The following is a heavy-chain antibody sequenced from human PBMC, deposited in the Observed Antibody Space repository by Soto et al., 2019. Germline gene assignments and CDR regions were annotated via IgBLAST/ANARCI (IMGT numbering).Heavy chain of an antibody. Sequence: APVKGSCQASGFTFSRYGISWVCQAPGQGLEWMGWISAYNGNTNYAQKLQGRVTMTTDTSTSTAYMELRSLRSDDTAVYYCAGDSSGYPFDPWGQGTLVTVSS. V-gene: IGHV1-18*01. J-gene: IGHJ5*02. CDR2: ISAYNGNT. CDR3: AGDSSGYPFDP. CDR1: GFTFSRYG. D-gene: IGHD3-22*01.